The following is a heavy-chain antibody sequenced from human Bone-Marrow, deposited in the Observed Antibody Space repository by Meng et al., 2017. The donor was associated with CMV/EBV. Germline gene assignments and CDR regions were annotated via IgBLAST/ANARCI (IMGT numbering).Heavy chain of an antibody. CDR2: IILIFDTA. D-gene: IGHD1-14*01. CDR3: ARPPPQRPFWYGMDF. V-gene: IGHV1-69*05. CDR1: GGTFSSYA. Sequence: SVKVSCKASGGTFSSYAISWVRQAPGQGLEWMGGIILIFDTANYAQKFQGRVTITTDESTSTAYMELSSLRSEDTAVYYCARPPPQRPFWYGMDFWGPGNTVNVAS. J-gene: IGHJ6*02.